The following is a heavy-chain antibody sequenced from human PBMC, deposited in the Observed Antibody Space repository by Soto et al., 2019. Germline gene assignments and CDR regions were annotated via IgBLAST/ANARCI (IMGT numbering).Heavy chain of an antibody. J-gene: IGHJ4*02. D-gene: IGHD3-3*01. Sequence: GGSLRLSCAASGFTFSSYAMSWVRQAPGKGLEWVSAISGSGGSTYYADSVKGRFTISRDNSKNTLYLQMNSLRAEDTAVYYCAKEEPNYDFWSGYYDYWGQGTLGTVSS. CDR2: ISGSGGST. CDR1: GFTFSSYA. CDR3: AKEEPNYDFWSGYYDY. V-gene: IGHV3-23*01.